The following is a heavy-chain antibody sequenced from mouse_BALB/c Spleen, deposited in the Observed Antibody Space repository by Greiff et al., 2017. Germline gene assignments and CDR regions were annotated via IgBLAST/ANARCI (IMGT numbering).Heavy chain of an antibody. V-gene: IGHV5-6-5*01. CDR2: ISSGGST. J-gene: IGHJ3*01. D-gene: IGHD2-2*01. Sequence: EVKVVESGGGLVKPGGSLKLSCAASGFTFSSYAMSWVRQTPEKRLEWVASISSGGSTYYPDSVKGRFTISRDNARNILYLQMSSLRSEDTAMYYCARGGLPLSSFAYWGQGTLVTVSA. CDR3: ARGGLPLSSFAY. CDR1: GFTFSSYA.